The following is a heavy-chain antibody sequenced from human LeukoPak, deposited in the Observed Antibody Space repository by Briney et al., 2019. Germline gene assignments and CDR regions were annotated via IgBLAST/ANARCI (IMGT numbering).Heavy chain of an antibody. Sequence: SETLSLTCAVYGGSFSGYYWSWIRQPPGKGLEWIGEINHSGSTNYNPSLKSRVTMSVDTSKNQFSLKLSSVTAADTAVYYCARDGIDYYGSGSYYRYFDYWGQGTLVTVSS. J-gene: IGHJ4*02. D-gene: IGHD3-10*01. CDR3: ARDGIDYYGSGSYYRYFDY. CDR2: INHSGST. CDR1: GGSFSGYY. V-gene: IGHV4-34*01.